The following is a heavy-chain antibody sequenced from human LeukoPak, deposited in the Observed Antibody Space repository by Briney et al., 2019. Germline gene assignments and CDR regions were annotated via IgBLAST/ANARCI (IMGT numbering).Heavy chain of an antibody. D-gene: IGHD6-13*01. V-gene: IGHV1-69*05. CDR1: GGTFSSYA. CDR3: ASSEPLYSSSWFGY. Sequence: ASVKVSCKASGGTFSSYAISWVRQAPGQGLEWMGGIIPIFGTANYAQKFQGRVTITTDESTSTAYMELSSLRSEDTAVYYCASSEPLYSSSWFGYWGQGTLVTVST. J-gene: IGHJ5*01. CDR2: IIPIFGTA.